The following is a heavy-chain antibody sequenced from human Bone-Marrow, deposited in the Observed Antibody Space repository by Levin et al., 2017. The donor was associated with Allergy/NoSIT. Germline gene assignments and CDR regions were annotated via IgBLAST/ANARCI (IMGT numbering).Heavy chain of an antibody. J-gene: IGHJ4*02. D-gene: IGHD4-17*01. CDR3: ARVLSQTTMTAPCDY. Sequence: GGSLRLSCAASGFTFSNYAIHWVRQAPGKGLEWVAVISFDGYTQFYADSVRGRFIISRDNSKNTLYLEMNSLTTEDTAVYYCARVLSQTTMTAPCDYWGQGTLVTVSS. CDR1: GFTFSNYA. CDR2: ISFDGYTQ. V-gene: IGHV3-30*04.